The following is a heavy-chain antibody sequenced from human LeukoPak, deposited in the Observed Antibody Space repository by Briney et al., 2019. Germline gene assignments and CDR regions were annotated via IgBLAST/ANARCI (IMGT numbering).Heavy chain of an antibody. CDR3: ARVNGLYYYYGMDV. V-gene: IGHV1-2*02. D-gene: IGHD2-8*01. Sequence: GASLKVSCKASGYTFTVYFIHWVRQDPRRGLEWMGWINPNTGGTNLARMFQGRVDLNRDTSISTAYMDVSSLRSDDTAVYYCARVNGLYYYYGMDVWGQGTTVTVSS. CDR2: INPNTGGT. J-gene: IGHJ6*02. CDR1: GYTFTVYF.